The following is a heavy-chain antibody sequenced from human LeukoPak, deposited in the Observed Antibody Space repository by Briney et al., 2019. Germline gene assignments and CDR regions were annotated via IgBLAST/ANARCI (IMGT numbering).Heavy chain of an antibody. Sequence: PGGSLRLSCAASGFTFSSYWMSWVRQAPGKGLEWVANIKQDGSEKYYVDSVKGRFTISRDNAKNSLYLQMNSLRAEDTAVYYCARWGKERVPSSGHFDYWGQGTLVTVSS. CDR1: GFTFSSYW. CDR3: ARWGKERVPSSGHFDY. V-gene: IGHV3-7*01. CDR2: IKQDGSEK. J-gene: IGHJ4*02. D-gene: IGHD1-1*01.